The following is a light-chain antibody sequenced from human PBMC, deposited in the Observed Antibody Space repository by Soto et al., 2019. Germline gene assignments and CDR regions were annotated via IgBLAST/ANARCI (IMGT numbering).Light chain of an antibody. CDR1: QSVSSNY. J-gene: IGKJ1*01. Sequence: IVLTPSPGTLSLSPGERATLSCRASQSVSSNYLAWYQQKPGQAPRVLIYGASSRTTGIPDRFSGSGSGTEFTLTISSLQPDDFATYYCQQYNSYSWTFGQGTKVDIK. V-gene: IGKV3-20*01. CDR3: QQYNSYSWT. CDR2: GAS.